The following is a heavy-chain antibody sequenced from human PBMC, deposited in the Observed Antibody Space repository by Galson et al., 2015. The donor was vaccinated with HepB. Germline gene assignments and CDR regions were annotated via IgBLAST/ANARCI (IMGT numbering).Heavy chain of an antibody. CDR2: INPNSGGT. V-gene: IGHV1-2*02. D-gene: IGHD6-13*01. CDR1: GYTFTGYY. CDR3: ARDPVPELVNYAFDI. J-gene: IGHJ3*02. Sequence: SVKVSCKASGYTFTGYYMHWVRQAPGQGLEWMGWINPNSGGTNYAQKFQGRVTMTRDTSISTAYMELSRLRSDDTAVYYCARDPVPELVNYAFDIWGQGTMVTVSS.